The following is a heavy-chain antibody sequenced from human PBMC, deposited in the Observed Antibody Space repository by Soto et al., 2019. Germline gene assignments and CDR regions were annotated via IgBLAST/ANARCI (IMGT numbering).Heavy chain of an antibody. CDR3: LGGIGYSYGYHAFDL. CDR1: GFTFSRNI. Sequence: ESGGGVVQPGRSLRLSCAASGFTFSRNILHWVRQAPGKGLEWLAFISADGDTKYYADSVKGRFTISRDNSKNTLFLQMNSLRREDTSVYYCLGGIGYSYGYHAFDLWGQGTMVTVSS. D-gene: IGHD5-18*01. V-gene: IGHV3-30-3*01. CDR2: ISADGDTK. J-gene: IGHJ3*01.